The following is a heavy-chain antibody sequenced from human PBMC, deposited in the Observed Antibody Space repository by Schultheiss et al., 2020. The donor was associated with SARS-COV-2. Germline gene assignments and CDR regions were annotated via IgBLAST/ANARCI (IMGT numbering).Heavy chain of an antibody. J-gene: IGHJ4*02. D-gene: IGHD2-15*01. CDR3: ARDRGYCSGGSCYSTPHFDY. CDR1: GGSISSSSYY. Sequence: SETLSLTCTVSGGSISSSSYYWGWIRQPPGKGLEWIGEINHSGSTNYNPSLKSRVTISVDTSKNQFSLKLSSVTAADTAVYYCARDRGYCSGGSCYSTPHFDYWGQGTLVTVSS. CDR2: INHSGST. V-gene: IGHV4-39*07.